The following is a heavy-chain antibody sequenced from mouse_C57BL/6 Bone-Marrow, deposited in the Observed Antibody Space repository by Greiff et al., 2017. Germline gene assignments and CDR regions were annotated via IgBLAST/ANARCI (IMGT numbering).Heavy chain of an antibody. CDR3: ACTEAWDY. Sequence: EVQLVESGGGLVKPGGSLKLSCAASGFTFSSYAMSWVRQTPEKRLEWVATISDGGSYTYYPDNVKGRFTISRDNAKNNLYMQMSDVDSEDTAVYYCACTEAWDYWGQGTTLTVSS. J-gene: IGHJ2*01. V-gene: IGHV5-4*01. CDR1: GFTFSSYA. CDR2: ISDGGSYT.